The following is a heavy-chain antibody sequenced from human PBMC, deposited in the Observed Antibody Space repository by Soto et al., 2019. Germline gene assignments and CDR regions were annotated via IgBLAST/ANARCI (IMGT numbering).Heavy chain of an antibody. CDR3: ARDVWSRASGPPDS. D-gene: IGHD3-10*01. J-gene: IGHJ4*02. CDR1: GFTFDDDA. Sequence: GGSLRLSCRASGFTFDDDAMHWVRQGPGKGLEWVTGISWNSDTIGYADSVKGRFTISRDNAKNSLYLQMNSLRAEDTAFYYCARDVWSRASGPPDSWGQGTLVTVSS. V-gene: IGHV3-9*01. CDR2: ISWNSDTI.